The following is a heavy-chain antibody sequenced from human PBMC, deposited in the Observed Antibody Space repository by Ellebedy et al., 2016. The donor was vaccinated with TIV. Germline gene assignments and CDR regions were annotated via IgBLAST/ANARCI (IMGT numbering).Heavy chain of an antibody. CDR3: ARDRGGLMPLDY. V-gene: IGHV3-74*01. D-gene: IGHD3-16*01. CDR2: INSDGSST. J-gene: IGHJ4*02. CDR1: GFTFGSYR. Sequence: PGGSLRLSCAASGFTFGSYRIHRVRQAPGKGLVWVSRINSDGSSTSYADSVKGRFTISRDNAKNTLYLQMNSLKAEDTAVYFCARDRGGLMPLDYWGQGTLVTVSS.